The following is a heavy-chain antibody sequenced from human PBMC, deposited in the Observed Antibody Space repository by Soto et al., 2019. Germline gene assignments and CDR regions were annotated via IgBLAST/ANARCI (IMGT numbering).Heavy chain of an antibody. V-gene: IGHV3-73*02. J-gene: IGHJ4*02. Sequence: EVQLVESGGGLVQPGGSPKLSCAASGFIFTDSAIHWIRQASGKGPEWVGRIRNKVNNYATLYAASVKGRFTISRDDSTNTAYLQMNSLKTEDTAVYYCTRRRDWTAMDPLDYWGQGTLVTVSS. D-gene: IGHD5-18*01. CDR3: TRRRDWTAMDPLDY. CDR2: IRNKVNNYAT. CDR1: GFIFTDSA.